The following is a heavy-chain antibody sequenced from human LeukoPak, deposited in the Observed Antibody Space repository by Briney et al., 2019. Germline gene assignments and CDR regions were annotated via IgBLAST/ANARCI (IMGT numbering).Heavy chain of an antibody. V-gene: IGHV4-39*01. Sequence: PWETLSLTCTVSGGSISGSCCYWGWIRQTPGKDLEWIGSTSYSGSTHYNPSFKSRVTVSVDTSKNQFFLNLSSVTAADTAVYYCSRTTGDAATISAHWGQGTLVTVSS. CDR3: SRTTGDAATISAH. CDR2: TSYSGST. J-gene: IGHJ4*02. CDR1: GGSISGSCCY. D-gene: IGHD3-16*01.